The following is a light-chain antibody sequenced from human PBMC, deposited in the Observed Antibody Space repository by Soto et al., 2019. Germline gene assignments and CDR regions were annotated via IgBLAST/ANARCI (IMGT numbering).Light chain of an antibody. J-gene: IGKJ1*01. CDR2: GAS. CDR3: QQYAASPRT. CDR1: QSVSNAY. V-gene: IGKV3-20*01. Sequence: EIVLTQSPGTLSLSPRERATLSCRASQSVSNAYLAWYQHQVGQSPRLLIYGASNSAPGILDRFSGSGSGTDFTLTISRLEHEDFAVYYCQQYAASPRTFGQGTQVEVK.